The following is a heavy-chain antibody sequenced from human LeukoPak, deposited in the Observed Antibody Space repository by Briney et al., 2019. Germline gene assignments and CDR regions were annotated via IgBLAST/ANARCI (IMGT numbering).Heavy chain of an antibody. CDR3: ARDIVRYFDY. CDR2: IHTSGST. Sequence: SETLSLTCTVSGGSISSYYWSWIRQPAGKGLEWIGRIHTSGSTSSNPSLKSRVTISIDTSKNQFFLKLSSVTAADTAVYYCARDIVRYFDYWGQGTLVTVSS. J-gene: IGHJ4*02. CDR1: GGSISSYY. V-gene: IGHV4-4*07. D-gene: IGHD2-8*01.